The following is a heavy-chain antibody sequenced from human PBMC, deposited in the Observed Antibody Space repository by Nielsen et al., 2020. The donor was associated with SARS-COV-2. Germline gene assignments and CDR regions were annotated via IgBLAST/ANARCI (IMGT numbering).Heavy chain of an antibody. V-gene: IGHV3-49*04. CDR3: TRGPRRVVGATIDY. CDR2: IRSRRYGGTT. Sequence: GESLKISCAASGFTFSTYGMDWVRQAPGKGLEWVGFIRSRRYGGTTEYAASVKGRFTISRDDSKSIAYLQMNSLKTEDTAVYYCTRGPRRVVGATIDYWGQGTLVTVSS. J-gene: IGHJ4*02. CDR1: GFTFSTYG. D-gene: IGHD1-26*01.